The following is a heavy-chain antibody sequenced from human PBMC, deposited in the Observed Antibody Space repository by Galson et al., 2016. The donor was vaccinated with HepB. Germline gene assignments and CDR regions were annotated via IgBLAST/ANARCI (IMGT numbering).Heavy chain of an antibody. CDR3: ARDPGTSSKVDY. J-gene: IGHJ4*02. V-gene: IGHV3-11*01. CDR2: ISKGGSPK. D-gene: IGHD1-1*01. CDR1: GFRFSDYY. Sequence: SLRLSCAASGFRFSDYYMSWIRQVPGKGLEWVAYISKGGSPKYYAESVKGRFTNSRDNARKSPYLQMNSLRDEDSAIYYCARDPGTSSKVDYWGQGTLVTVSS.